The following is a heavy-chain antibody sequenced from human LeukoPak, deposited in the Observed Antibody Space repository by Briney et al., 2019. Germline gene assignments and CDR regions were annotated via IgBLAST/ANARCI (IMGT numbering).Heavy chain of an antibody. J-gene: IGHJ3*02. CDR3: ARDALPYCSSTSCRDDAFDI. CDR1: GYTFTSYG. CDR2: ISAYSGNT. D-gene: IGHD2-2*01. Sequence: ASVKVSCKASGYTFTSYGISWVRQAPGQGLEWMGWISAYSGNTNYAQKLQGRVTMTTDTSTSTAYMELRSLRSDDTAVYYCARDALPYCSSTSCRDDAFDIWGQGTMVTVSS. V-gene: IGHV1-18*04.